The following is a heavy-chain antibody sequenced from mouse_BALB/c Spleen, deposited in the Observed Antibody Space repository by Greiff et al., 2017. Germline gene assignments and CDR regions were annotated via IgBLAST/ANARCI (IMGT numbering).Heavy chain of an antibody. CDR3: ARWGFWCFDV. J-gene: IGHJ1*01. V-gene: IGHV1-55*01. CDR2: IYPGSGST. Sequence: QVQLQQPGAELVKPGPSVKLSCNASGYNFTSYWINWVKLRPGQGPEWIGDIYPGSGSTNYNEKFKSKATLTVDTSSSTAYMQLSSLASEDSALYYCARWGFWCFDVWGAGTTVTVSS. CDR1: GYNFTSYW.